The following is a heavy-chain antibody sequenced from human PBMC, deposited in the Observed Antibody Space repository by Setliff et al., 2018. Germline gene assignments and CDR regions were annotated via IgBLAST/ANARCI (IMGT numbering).Heavy chain of an antibody. D-gene: IGHD3-22*01. CDR2: INAGNGNT. Sequence: GASVKVSCKASGYTFTNYALHWLRQAPGQRLEWMGWINAGNGNTKYSQKFQGRVTITRDTSASTAYMELSSLRSEDTAVYCCASGRGYYPIYWGQGTLVTVSS. CDR3: ASGRGYYPIY. CDR1: GYTFTNYA. V-gene: IGHV1-3*01. J-gene: IGHJ4*02.